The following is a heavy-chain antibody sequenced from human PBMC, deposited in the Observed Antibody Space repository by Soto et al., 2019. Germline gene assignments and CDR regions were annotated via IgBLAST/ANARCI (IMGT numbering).Heavy chain of an antibody. V-gene: IGHV3-30*18. Sequence: VQLVESGGGVVQPGRSLRLLCEASGFSFSRYGMHWVRQAPGMGLEWVAVISWDGLAQYYADSVKGRFTISRDNSQSTLYLQMNSLRTEDTAVYYCAKDRGWSSADLDYWGQGTLVTVSS. CDR2: ISWDGLAQ. CDR1: GFSFSRYG. CDR3: AKDRGWSSADLDY. J-gene: IGHJ4*02. D-gene: IGHD6-19*01.